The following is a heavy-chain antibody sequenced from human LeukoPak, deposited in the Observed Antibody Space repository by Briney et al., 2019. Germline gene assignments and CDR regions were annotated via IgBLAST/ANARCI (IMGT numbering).Heavy chain of an antibody. V-gene: IGHV3-33*01. D-gene: IGHD6-13*01. CDR1: GFTFSNYG. CDR2: VWHDGSNK. Sequence: PGGSLRLSCAASGFTFSNYGMHWVRQALGKGLEWVAVVWHDGSNKYYADSVKGRFTISRDNSKNTLYVQMNSLRAEDTAVYYCARDISSSWFDHWGQGTLVTVSS. CDR3: ARDISSSWFDH. J-gene: IGHJ5*02.